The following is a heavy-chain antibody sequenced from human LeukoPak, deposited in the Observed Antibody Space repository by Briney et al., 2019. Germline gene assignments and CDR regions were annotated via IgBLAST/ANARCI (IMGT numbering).Heavy chain of an antibody. CDR3: AKGRGGSGKTYDFWSGYYSPLNY. CDR1: GFIFSDYY. V-gene: IGHV3-11*06. Sequence: GGSLRLSCAASGFIFSDYYMSWIRQAPGKGLEWVSYISVTGSYTYYADSVKGRFTISRDNARNSLFLLMSSLRVEDTAVYYCAKGRGGSGKTYDFWSGYYSPLNYWGQGTLVTVSS. CDR2: ISVTGSYT. D-gene: IGHD3-3*01. J-gene: IGHJ4*02.